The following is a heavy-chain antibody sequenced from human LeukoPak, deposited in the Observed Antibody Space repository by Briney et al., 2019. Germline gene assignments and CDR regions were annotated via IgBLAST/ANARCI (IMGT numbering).Heavy chain of an antibody. CDR3: ARRGVTTSPFDY. CDR1: GGSISSYY. CDR2: IYTSGST. V-gene: IGHV4-4*07. J-gene: IGHJ4*02. Sequence: SETLSLTCTVSGGSISSYYWSWIRQPAGKGLEWIGRIYTSGSTNYNPSLKSRVTISVDTSKNQFSLKLSSVTAADTAVYYCARRGVTTSPFDYWGQGTLVTVSS. D-gene: IGHD4-17*01.